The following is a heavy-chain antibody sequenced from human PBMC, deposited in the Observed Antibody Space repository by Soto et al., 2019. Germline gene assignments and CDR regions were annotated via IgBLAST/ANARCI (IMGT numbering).Heavy chain of an antibody. Sequence: SETLSLTCSISDGSISSYYWSWIRLPPGEGLEWIAYMDYSANTYYNPSLKSRVTMSRDTSKNHVSLRLSSVTAADRAVYYCATHYSDWAFDNWGQGTLVTVSS. V-gene: IGHV4-59*08. CDR2: MDYSANT. CDR1: DGSISSYY. J-gene: IGHJ4*02. CDR3: ATHYSDWAFDN. D-gene: IGHD1-26*01.